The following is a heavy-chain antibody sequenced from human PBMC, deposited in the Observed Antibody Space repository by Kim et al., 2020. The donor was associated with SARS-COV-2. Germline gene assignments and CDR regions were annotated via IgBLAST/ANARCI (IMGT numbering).Heavy chain of an antibody. V-gene: IGHV3-21*01. J-gene: IGHJ4*02. CDR2: ISSSSSYI. CDR3: ARGFVAVAGTFTLGQDY. Sequence: GGSLRLSCAASGFTFSSYSMNWVRQAPGKGLEWVSSISSSSSYIYYADSVKGRFTISRDNAKNSLYLQMNSLRAEDTAVYYCARGFVAVAGTFTLGQDYWGQGTLVTVSS. D-gene: IGHD6-19*01. CDR1: GFTFSSYS.